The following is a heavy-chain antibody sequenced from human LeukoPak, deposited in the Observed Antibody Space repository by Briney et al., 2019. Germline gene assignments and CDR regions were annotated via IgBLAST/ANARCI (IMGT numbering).Heavy chain of an antibody. V-gene: IGHV3-74*01. CDR3: ARGNANWFDP. CDR2: IISDGSNT. Sequence: GGSLRLSCAASGFTFSSYWMRWVRQAPGKGLVWVSRIISDGSNTIYADLVKGRFTTSRDNAKNTLDLQMNSLRAEDTAVYYCARGNANWFDPWGLGTLVTVSS. J-gene: IGHJ5*02. D-gene: IGHD1-1*01. CDR1: GFTFSSYW.